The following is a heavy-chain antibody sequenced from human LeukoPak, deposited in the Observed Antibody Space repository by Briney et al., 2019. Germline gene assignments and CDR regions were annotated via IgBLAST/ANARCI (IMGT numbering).Heavy chain of an antibody. CDR1: GYTSTGYY. CDR2: INPNSGGT. CDR3: ASWAYCSGGRCLNYYYYYGMDV. Sequence: ASVKVSCKASGYTSTGYYMHWVRQAPGQGLEWVGCINPNSGGTNYAQKFQGRVTMTRDTSISTAYMELSRLRSDDTAVYYCASWAYCSGGRCLNYYYYYGMDVWGQGTTVTVSS. J-gene: IGHJ6*02. D-gene: IGHD2-15*01. V-gene: IGHV1-2*02.